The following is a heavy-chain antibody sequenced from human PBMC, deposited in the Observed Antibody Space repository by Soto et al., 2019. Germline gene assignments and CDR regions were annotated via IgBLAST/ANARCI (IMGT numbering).Heavy chain of an antibody. D-gene: IGHD5-12*01. CDR3: ARATVQSGYDWYYYAMDV. CDR2: IIPIFGTA. V-gene: IGHV1-69*12. CDR1: GGTFSSYA. Sequence: QVQLVQSGAEVKKPGSSVKVSCKASGGTFSSYAISWVRQAPGQGLEWMGGIIPIFGTANYAQKFQGRVTITADESTRTAYMELSSLRSEDTAVYYCARATVQSGYDWYYYAMDVWGQGTTVTVS. J-gene: IGHJ6*02.